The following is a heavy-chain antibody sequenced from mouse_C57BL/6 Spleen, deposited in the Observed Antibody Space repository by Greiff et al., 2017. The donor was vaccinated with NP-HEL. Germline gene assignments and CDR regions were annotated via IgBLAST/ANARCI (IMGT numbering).Heavy chain of an antibody. D-gene: IGHD1-1*01. CDR3: AREGVDYGSSCLAMDY. CDR2: IYPGSGST. CDR1: GYTFTSYW. V-gene: IGHV1-55*01. J-gene: IGHJ4*01. Sequence: QVQLQQPGAELVKPGASVKMSCKASGYTFTSYWITWVKQRPGQGLEWIGDIYPGSGSTNYNEKFKSKATLTVDTSSSTAYMQLSSLTSEDSAVYYCAREGVDYGSSCLAMDYWGQGTSVTVSS.